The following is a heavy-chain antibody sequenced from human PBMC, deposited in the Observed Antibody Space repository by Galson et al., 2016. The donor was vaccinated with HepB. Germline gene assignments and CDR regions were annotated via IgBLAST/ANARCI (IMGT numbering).Heavy chain of an antibody. V-gene: IGHV3-23*01. CDR1: GFTFSTYA. Sequence: SLRLSCAASGFTFSTYAMSWMRQAPGKGLEWVSTIHADGGRPYYADSVKGRFTISRDNSKNTLYLQMNSLRAEDTAVYYCAKGRPESGYEQWGQGTLVTVSS. CDR2: IHADGGRP. CDR3: AKGRPESGYEQ. D-gene: IGHD5-12*01. J-gene: IGHJ4*02.